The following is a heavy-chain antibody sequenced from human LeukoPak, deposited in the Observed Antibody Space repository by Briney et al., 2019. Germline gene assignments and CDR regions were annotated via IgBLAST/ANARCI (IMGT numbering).Heavy chain of an antibody. Sequence: SETLSLTCAVYGGSFSGYYWSWIRQPPGKGLEWIGEINHSGSTNYNPSLKSRVTISVDTSKNQFSLKLSSVTAADTAVYYCAREGPYGSGSYYYYYMDVWGKGTTVTISS. CDR3: AREGPYGSGSYYYYYMDV. CDR1: GGSFSGYY. D-gene: IGHD3-10*01. CDR2: INHSGST. J-gene: IGHJ6*03. V-gene: IGHV4-34*01.